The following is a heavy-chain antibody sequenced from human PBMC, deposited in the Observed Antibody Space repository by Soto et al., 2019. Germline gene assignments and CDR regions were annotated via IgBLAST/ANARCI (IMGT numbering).Heavy chain of an antibody. CDR1: GFPFSGYW. CDR2: TNQDGSGK. V-gene: IGHV3-7*04. CDR3: ARDGYHYVMDL. J-gene: IGHJ6*02. Sequence: EAQLVESGGGLVQPGGSLRLSCAAPGFPFSGYWMSWVRQAPGKGLEWVANTNQDGSGKYYMDSVKGRFTISRDNTENSLYLQMNSLGDDDTGVYYCARDGYHYVMDLWGQGTTVTVSS.